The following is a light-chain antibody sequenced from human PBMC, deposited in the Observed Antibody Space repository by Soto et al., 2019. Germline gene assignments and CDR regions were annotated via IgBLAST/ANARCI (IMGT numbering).Light chain of an antibody. CDR2: GTT. CDR3: QSYDSSLSGFV. V-gene: IGLV1-40*01. Sequence: QTVVTQPPSVSGAPGQRVTISCTGSSSNFGAGFDVHWYQQLPGTAPKLLIYGTTNRPSGVPERFSGSKSGTSASLAVTGLLAEDEADYYCQSYDSSLSGFVFGTGTKVTVL. J-gene: IGLJ1*01. CDR1: SSNFGAGFD.